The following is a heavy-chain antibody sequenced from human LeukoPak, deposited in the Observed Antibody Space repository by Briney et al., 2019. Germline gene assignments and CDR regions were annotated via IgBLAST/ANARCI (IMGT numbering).Heavy chain of an antibody. Sequence: PGGSLRLSCAASGFTFSKSGMHWVRQAPGKGLEWLALIRYNDESDNDYADSVKGRFIISRDNAKNILYLQMNSLRAEDTAVYYCARDSPNYDYVWGSYLDYWGQGTLVTVSS. CDR1: GFTFSKSG. J-gene: IGHJ4*02. CDR3: ARDSPNYDYVWGSYLDY. V-gene: IGHV3-33*08. D-gene: IGHD3-16*02. CDR2: IRYNDESDN.